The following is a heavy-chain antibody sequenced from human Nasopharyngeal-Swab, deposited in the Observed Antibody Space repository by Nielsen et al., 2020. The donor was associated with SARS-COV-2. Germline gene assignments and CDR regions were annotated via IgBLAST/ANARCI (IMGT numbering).Heavy chain of an antibody. V-gene: IGHV3-13*01. CDR3: ARDGVTYYYYDSSGYRDDAFDI. D-gene: IGHD3-22*01. CDR2: IGTAGDT. J-gene: IGHJ3*02. Sequence: GGSLRLSCAASGFTFSSYDMHWVRQATGKGLEWVSAIGTAGDTYYPGSVKGRFTISRENAKNSLYLQMNSLRAGDTAVYYCARDGVTYYYYDSSGYRDDAFDIWGQGTMVTVSS. CDR1: GFTFSSYD.